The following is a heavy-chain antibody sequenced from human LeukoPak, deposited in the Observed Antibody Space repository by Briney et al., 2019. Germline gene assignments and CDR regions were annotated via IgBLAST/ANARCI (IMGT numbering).Heavy chain of an antibody. D-gene: IGHD3-3*01. CDR3: AKDRIRFLANDAFDI. Sequence: GGSLRLSCAVSGLTFSNFKMNWVRQAPGKGLEWVSYISDSGRTTFYADSVKGRFTISRDNAKNSLYLQMSSLRVEDTAVYYCAKDRIRFLANDAFDIWGQGTMVTVSS. J-gene: IGHJ3*02. CDR2: ISDSGRTT. CDR1: GLTFSNFK. V-gene: IGHV3-48*03.